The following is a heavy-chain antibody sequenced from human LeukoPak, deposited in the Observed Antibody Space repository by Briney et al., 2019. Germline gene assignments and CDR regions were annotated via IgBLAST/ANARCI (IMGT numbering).Heavy chain of an antibody. CDR1: GFSFRSYS. J-gene: IGHJ3*02. Sequence: GGSLRLSCADSGFSFRSYSMNWVRQAPGRGLEWVSSISSGSSIIFYADSVKGRFTISRDNAKNSLYLQMISLKTEDTAVYYCTTLITMIVVPLRAFDIWGQGTMVTVSS. CDR2: ISSGSSII. V-gene: IGHV3-21*03. D-gene: IGHD3-22*01. CDR3: TTLITMIVVPLRAFDI.